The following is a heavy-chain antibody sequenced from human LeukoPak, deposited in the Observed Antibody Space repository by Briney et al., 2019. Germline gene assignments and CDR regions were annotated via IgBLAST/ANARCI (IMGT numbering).Heavy chain of an antibody. CDR2: INPNSGGT. D-gene: IGHD2-2*01. Sequence: ASAKVSCKASGYTFTGYYMHWLRQAPGQGLEWVGGINPNSGGTNYEQKFQGRVTMTRDTSISTAYIELSRLRSDDTAVYYCARVHCSSTSCYYERQSYYFDYWGQGTLVTVSS. V-gene: IGHV1-2*02. J-gene: IGHJ4*02. CDR1: GYTFTGYY. CDR3: ARVHCSSTSCYYERQSYYFDY.